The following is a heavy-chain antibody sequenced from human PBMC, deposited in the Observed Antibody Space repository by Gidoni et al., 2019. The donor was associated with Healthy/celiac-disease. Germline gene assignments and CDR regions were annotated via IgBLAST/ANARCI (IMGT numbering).Heavy chain of an antibody. J-gene: IGHJ4*02. D-gene: IGHD2-2*01. CDR3: ARVYPIVVVPAAMAGNYFDY. CDR2: IKQDGSEK. CDR1: GFTLSSDW. Sequence: EGQLVESGGGWVQPGGSVRVSGGASGFTLSSDWMRWVRQAPGKGLECVGNIKQDGSEKYYVDSVKGRFTISRDNAKNSLYLQMNSLRAEDTAVYYCARVYPIVVVPAAMAGNYFDYWGQGTLVTVSS. V-gene: IGHV3-7*01.